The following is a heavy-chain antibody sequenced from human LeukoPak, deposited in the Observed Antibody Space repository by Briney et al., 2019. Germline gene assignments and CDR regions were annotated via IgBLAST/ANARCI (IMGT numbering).Heavy chain of an antibody. CDR2: INHSGST. Sequence: PSETLSLTCAVYGGSFSGYYWSWIRQPPGKGLEWIGEINHSGSTNYNPSLKSRVTISVDTSKNQFSLKLSSVTAADTAVYYCARGIDWGSGRYFDYWGQGTLVTVSS. CDR3: ARGIDWGSGRYFDY. CDR1: GGSFSGYY. V-gene: IGHV4-34*01. J-gene: IGHJ4*02. D-gene: IGHD6-19*01.